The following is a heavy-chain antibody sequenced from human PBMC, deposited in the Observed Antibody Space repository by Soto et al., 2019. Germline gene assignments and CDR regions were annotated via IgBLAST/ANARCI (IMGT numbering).Heavy chain of an antibody. D-gene: IGHD6-19*01. J-gene: IGHJ4*02. CDR1: GGSISSGDYY. CDR3: ARAQAVAGWCYFDY. CDR2: IYYSGST. Sequence: SETLSLTCTVSGGSISSGDYYWSWIRQPPGKGLEWIGYIYYSGSTYYNPSLKSRVTISVDTSKNQFSLKLSSVTAADTAVYYCARAQAVAGWCYFDYWGQGTLVTVSS. V-gene: IGHV4-30-4*01.